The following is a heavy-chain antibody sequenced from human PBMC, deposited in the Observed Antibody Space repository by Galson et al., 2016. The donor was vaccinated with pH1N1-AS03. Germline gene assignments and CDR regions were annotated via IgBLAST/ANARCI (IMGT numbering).Heavy chain of an antibody. Sequence: RLSCAVSGFTFSTYAMTWVRQAPGRGLEWVSSISSTGSNTFYADSVKGRFIVSRDNSKNTLYLQMNSLRAEDTAVYYCVRDFRWGGNSGYWGQGTLVTVSS. J-gene: IGHJ4*02. CDR2: ISSTGSNT. D-gene: IGHD4-23*01. CDR1: GFTFSTYA. V-gene: IGHV3-23*01. CDR3: VRDFRWGGNSGY.